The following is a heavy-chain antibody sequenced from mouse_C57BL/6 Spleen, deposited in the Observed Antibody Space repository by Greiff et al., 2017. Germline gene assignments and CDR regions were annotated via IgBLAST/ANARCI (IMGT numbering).Heavy chain of an antibody. Sequence: VMLVESGPELVKPGASVKISCKASGYSFTSYYIHWVKQRPGQGLEWIGWIYPGSGNTKYNEKFKGKATLTADTSSSTAYMQLSSLTSEDSAVYYCARGNGNYKDYWGQGTTLTVSS. D-gene: IGHD2-1*01. CDR3: ARGNGNYKDY. V-gene: IGHV1-66*01. J-gene: IGHJ2*01. CDR1: GYSFTSYY. CDR2: IYPGSGNT.